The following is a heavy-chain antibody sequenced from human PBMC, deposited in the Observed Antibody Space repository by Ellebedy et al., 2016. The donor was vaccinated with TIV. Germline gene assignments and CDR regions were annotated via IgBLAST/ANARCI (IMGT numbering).Heavy chain of an antibody. D-gene: IGHD2-15*01. CDR1: GFTVSGSY. J-gene: IGHJ4*02. Sequence: PGGSLRLSCAASGFTVSGSYMSWVRQAPGKGLEWVSVIYIGGNTYYADSVRGRFTISRDNSKNTLFLQMNSLRDEDTAVYYCARVGRYCSGDSCYFVDYWGQGTLVTVSS. CDR2: IYIGGNT. V-gene: IGHV3-53*01. CDR3: ARVGRYCSGDSCYFVDY.